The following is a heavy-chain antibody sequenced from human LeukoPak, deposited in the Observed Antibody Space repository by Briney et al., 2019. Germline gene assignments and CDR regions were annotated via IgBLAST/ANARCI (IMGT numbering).Heavy chain of an antibody. V-gene: IGHV3-49*04. CDR2: IRSKAYGGTT. Sequence: GRSLRLSCTASGLTSGDYAMSWVRQAPGKGLEWVGFIRSKAYGGTTEYAASVKGRFTISRDDSKSITYLQMNSLKTEDTAVYYCTRGSEWTHAFDIWGQGTMVTVSS. D-gene: IGHD3-10*01. J-gene: IGHJ3*02. CDR3: TRGSEWTHAFDI. CDR1: GLTSGDYA.